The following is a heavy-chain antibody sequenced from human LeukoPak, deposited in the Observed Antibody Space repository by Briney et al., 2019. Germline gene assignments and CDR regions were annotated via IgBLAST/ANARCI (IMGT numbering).Heavy chain of an antibody. V-gene: IGHV4-59*08. CDR2: IYYSGST. J-gene: IGHJ4*02. CDR1: NGSISSYY. CDR3: AGHLEGYGYNVGDY. D-gene: IGHD5-18*01. Sequence: SETLSLTCTVSNGSISSYYWSWLRQSPGKGLEWIGYIYYSGSTNSNPSLTSRVIISVDTSKNQFSLKMTAMTAEDTAVSYCAGHLEGYGYNVGDYWGQGTLVTVSP.